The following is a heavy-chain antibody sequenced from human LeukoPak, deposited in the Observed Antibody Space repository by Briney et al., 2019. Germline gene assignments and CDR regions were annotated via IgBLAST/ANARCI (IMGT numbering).Heavy chain of an antibody. CDR2: ISYSGST. Sequence: PSETLSLTCTVSGGSISTYYWSWIRQPPGKGPEWIGYISYSGSTNYNPSLKSRVTISLDTSKNQFALKLSSVTAADTAVYYCARSIIGTRSKFDYWGQGTLVTVSS. CDR1: GGSISTYY. J-gene: IGHJ4*02. CDR3: ARSIIGTRSKFDY. V-gene: IGHV4-59*08. D-gene: IGHD1/OR15-1a*01.